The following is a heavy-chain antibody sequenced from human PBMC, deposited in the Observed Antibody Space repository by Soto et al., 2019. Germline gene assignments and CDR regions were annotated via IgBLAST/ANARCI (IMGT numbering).Heavy chain of an antibody. V-gene: IGHV4-4*02. J-gene: IGHJ4*02. Sequence: XGTLSLTCPLAAGSLARSNRGSCVRQRPGKVLEWIGEIYHSESTNYNPSLKSRVTISVDKSKNQFSLKLASLTAADTAVYYCARSITFDWLFFDNWGQGTLVTVSS. CDR3: ARSITFDWLFFDN. D-gene: IGHD3-9*01. CDR2: IYHSEST. CDR1: AGSLARSNR.